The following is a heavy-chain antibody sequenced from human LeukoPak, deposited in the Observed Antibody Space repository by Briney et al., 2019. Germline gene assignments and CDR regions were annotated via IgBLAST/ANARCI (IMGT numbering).Heavy chain of an antibody. V-gene: IGHV3-7*01. Sequence: GGSLRLSCAPSGFTFSNYFMTWVRQAPGRGLEWVANIKEDGSQRYYVDSEEGRFTISRDNAKNSLYLKMNSLRAEDTAVYYCATGLVGATGALDCWGQGTLVTVSS. CDR3: ATGLVGATGALDC. CDR2: IKEDGSQR. CDR1: GFTFSNYF. J-gene: IGHJ4*02. D-gene: IGHD1-26*01.